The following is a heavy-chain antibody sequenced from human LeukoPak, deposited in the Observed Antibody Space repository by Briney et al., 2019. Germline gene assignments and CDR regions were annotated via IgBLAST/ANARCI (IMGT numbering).Heavy chain of an antibody. V-gene: IGHV3-64*02. Sequence: GGSLRLSCAASGFTFSSYAMHWVRQAPGKGLEYVSAISSNGGGTYYADSVKGRFTISRDNSKNTLYLQMGSLRAEDMAVYYCARGTAMVTYFDYWGQGTLVTVSS. J-gene: IGHJ4*02. CDR2: ISSNGGGT. CDR3: ARGTAMVTYFDY. D-gene: IGHD5-18*01. CDR1: GFTFSSYA.